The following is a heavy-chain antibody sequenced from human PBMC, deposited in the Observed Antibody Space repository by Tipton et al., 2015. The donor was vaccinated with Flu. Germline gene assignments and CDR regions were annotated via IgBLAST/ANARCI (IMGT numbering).Heavy chain of an antibody. CDR3: ARRRNRDSYCSSTSCSLPFFDY. CDR1: GGSISSSSYY. D-gene: IGHD2-2*01. CDR2: IYYSGST. Sequence: TLSLTCTVSGGSISSSSYYWGWIRQPPGKGLEWIGSIYYSGSTYYNPSLKSRVTISVDTSKNQFSLKLSSVTAADTAVYYCARRRNRDSYCSSTSCSLPFFDYWGQGTLVTVSS. J-gene: IGHJ4*02. V-gene: IGHV4-39*01.